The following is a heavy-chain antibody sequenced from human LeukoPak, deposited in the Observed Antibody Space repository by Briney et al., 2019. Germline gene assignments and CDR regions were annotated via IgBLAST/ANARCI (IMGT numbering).Heavy chain of an antibody. CDR3: ATLRFLEWLSPNNWFDP. D-gene: IGHD3-3*01. J-gene: IGHJ5*02. CDR2: FDPEDGET. V-gene: IGHV1-24*01. Sequence: ASVKVSCKVSGYTLTELSMHWVRQAPGKGLEWMGGFDPEDGETIYAQKFQGRVTMTEDTSTDTAYMELSSLRSEDTAVYHCATLRFLEWLSPNNWFDPWGQGTLVTVSS. CDR1: GYTLTELS.